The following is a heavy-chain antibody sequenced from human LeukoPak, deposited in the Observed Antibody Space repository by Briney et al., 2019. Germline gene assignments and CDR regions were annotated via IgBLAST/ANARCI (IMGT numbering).Heavy chain of an antibody. D-gene: IGHD3-9*01. V-gene: IGHV3-64*01. CDR2: ISSNGGST. CDR1: RFTFSSYA. Sequence: GGSLRLSFAASRFTFSSYAMHWVRQTPGKGLEYVSAISSNGGSTYYANSVKGRFTISRDNSKNTPSLQLGSRRPEDMVVFYCARTYYDILTGYFPLGWNHYYMDVWGKGTTVTVSS. CDR3: ARTYYDILTGYFPLGWNHYYMDV. J-gene: IGHJ6*03.